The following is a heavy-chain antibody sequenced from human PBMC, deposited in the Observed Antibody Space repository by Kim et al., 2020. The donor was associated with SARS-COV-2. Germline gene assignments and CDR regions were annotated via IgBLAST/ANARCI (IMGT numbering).Heavy chain of an antibody. CDR3: AKTSGYDYAFDS. CDR1: GFRFNDYA. Sequence: GGSLRLSCAASGFRFNDYAMHWARQAPGKGLEWVSGISWNSGTIDYADSVKGRLTISRDNAKNSLFLQMNSLRTNDTAFYYSAKTSGYDYAFDSWGQGTL. V-gene: IGHV3-9*01. D-gene: IGHD5-12*01. CDR2: ISWNSGTI. J-gene: IGHJ4*02.